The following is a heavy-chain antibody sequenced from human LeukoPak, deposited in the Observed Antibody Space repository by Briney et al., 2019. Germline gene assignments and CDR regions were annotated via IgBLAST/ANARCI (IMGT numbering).Heavy chain of an antibody. Sequence: GGSLRLSCAASGFTFSTYAMHWDRQGPGKGLEGAAVVSYDGSDKYYADSVRCRFTISRDNSKNTLYLQMNSLRAEDTAVYYCAKARRTIFGVVSQYYFDYWGQGTLVTVSS. J-gene: IGHJ4*02. CDR1: GFTFSTYA. CDR3: AKARRTIFGVVSQYYFDY. CDR2: VSYDGSDK. V-gene: IGHV3-30*04. D-gene: IGHD3-3*01.